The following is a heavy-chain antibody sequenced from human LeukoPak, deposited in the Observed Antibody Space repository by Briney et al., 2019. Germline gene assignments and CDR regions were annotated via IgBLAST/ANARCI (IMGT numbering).Heavy chain of an antibody. Sequence: SETLSLTCAVSGGSISTTNWWNWVRQPPGKGLEWIGEIYHTGSTNYNPSLKSRATISVDKSKNQFSLKLSSVTAADTAVYYCARVRTSTNLNWFDPWGQGTLVTVSS. V-gene: IGHV4-4*02. CDR3: ARVRTSTNLNWFDP. CDR2: IYHTGST. J-gene: IGHJ5*02. D-gene: IGHD2-2*01. CDR1: GGSISTTNW.